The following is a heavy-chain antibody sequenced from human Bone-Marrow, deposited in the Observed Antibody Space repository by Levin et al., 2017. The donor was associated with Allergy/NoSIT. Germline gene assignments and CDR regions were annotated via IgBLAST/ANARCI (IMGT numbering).Heavy chain of an antibody. CDR1: GGTFSSSA. D-gene: IGHD4-23*01. Sequence: SVKVSCKASGGTFSSSAISWVRQAPGQGLEWLGGIIPLFNTVNYAQKFQGRVTITADKSTGTAYKELNSLRYEDTAVYYCARDAGWELITWFDPWGQGTLVTVSS. CDR2: IIPLFNTV. J-gene: IGHJ5*02. CDR3: ARDAGWELITWFDP. V-gene: IGHV1-69*06.